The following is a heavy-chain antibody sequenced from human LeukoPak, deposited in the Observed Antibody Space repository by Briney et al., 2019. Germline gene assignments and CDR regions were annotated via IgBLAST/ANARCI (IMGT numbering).Heavy chain of an antibody. CDR2: IIPIFGTA. V-gene: IGHV1-69*13. CDR1: GGTFSSYA. D-gene: IGHD2-15*01. J-gene: IGHJ6*02. Sequence: SVKVSCKASGGTFSSYAISWVRQAPGQGLEWMGGIIPIFGTANYAQTFQGRVTITADESTSTAYMELSSLRSEDTAVYYCARGVVAAEWDYYYYGMDVWGQGTTVTVSS. CDR3: ARGVVAAEWDYYYYGMDV.